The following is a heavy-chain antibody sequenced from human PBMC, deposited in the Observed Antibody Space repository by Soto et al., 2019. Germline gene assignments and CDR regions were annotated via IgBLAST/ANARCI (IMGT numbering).Heavy chain of an antibody. CDR1: GFTISSYG. J-gene: IGHJ4*02. CDR2: ISHDGSNE. D-gene: IGHD3-10*01. V-gene: IGHV3-30*18. Sequence: PGGSLRLSCAASGFTISSYGMHWVRQAPGKGLEWVAVISHDGSNEYYSDSVKGRFTISRDKSKNTLYLQMNSLRPEDTAVYYCAKEPWYYYGSGSYLDYWGQGTLVTVSS. CDR3: AKEPWYYYGSGSYLDY.